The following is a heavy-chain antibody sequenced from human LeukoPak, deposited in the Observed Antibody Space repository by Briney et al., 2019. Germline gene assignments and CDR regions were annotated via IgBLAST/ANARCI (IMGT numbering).Heavy chain of an antibody. Sequence: GASVKVSCKASGYTFTNYYMHWVRQAPGQGLEWLGWINPNSGGTNYAQRFQGRVTMTRDTSISTAYMELSRLRSDDTAVYYCARGVVTGTYRGLLYYYYYMDVWGKGTTVTVSS. J-gene: IGHJ6*03. V-gene: IGHV1-2*02. CDR1: GYTFTNYY. CDR2: INPNSGGT. D-gene: IGHD1-7*01. CDR3: ARGVVTGTYRGLLYYYYYMDV.